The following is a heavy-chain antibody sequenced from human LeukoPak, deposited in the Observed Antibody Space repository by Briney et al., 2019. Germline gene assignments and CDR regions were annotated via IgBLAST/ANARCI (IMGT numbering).Heavy chain of an antibody. V-gene: IGHV4-59*01. J-gene: IGHJ4*02. CDR1: GGSFSGYY. CDR3: ARGGSGSPFDF. Sequence: PSETLSLTCAVYGGSFSGYYWSWIRQSPGKGLEWIGYVYYTGVTNYTPSLKRRVSISVDTSKDQFSMKMTSLTTADTAIYYCARGGSGSPFDFWGQGILVTVSS. CDR2: VYYTGVT. D-gene: IGHD6-19*01.